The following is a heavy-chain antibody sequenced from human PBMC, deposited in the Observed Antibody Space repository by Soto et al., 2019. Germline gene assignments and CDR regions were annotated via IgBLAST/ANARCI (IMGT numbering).Heavy chain of an antibody. CDR2: IYWDDDK. CDR3: ARMGRYYDILTGYSWTIDY. J-gene: IGHJ4*02. Sequence: QITLKESGPPLVKPTQTLTLTCTFSGFSHSTSGVGVGWIRQPPGKALEWLALIYWDDDKRYSPSLKSRLTITKDTSKNQVVLTMTNMDPVDTATYYCARMGRYYDILTGYSWTIDYWGQGTLVTVSS. V-gene: IGHV2-5*02. CDR1: GFSHSTSGVG. D-gene: IGHD3-9*01.